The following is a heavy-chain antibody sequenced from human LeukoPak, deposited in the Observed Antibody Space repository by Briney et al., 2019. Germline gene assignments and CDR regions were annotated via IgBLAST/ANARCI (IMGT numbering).Heavy chain of an antibody. CDR1: GGSSSSYY. D-gene: IGHD2-2*02. V-gene: IGHV4-59*01. CDR3: ARDGGYTGDYYYYMDV. Sequence: SETLSLTCTVSGGSSSSYYWSWIQQPPGKALEWIGYIYYSGSTNYNPSLKSRVTISVDTSKNQFSLKLSSVTAADTAVYYCARDGGYTGDYYYYMDVWGKGTTVTVSS. CDR2: IYYSGST. J-gene: IGHJ6*03.